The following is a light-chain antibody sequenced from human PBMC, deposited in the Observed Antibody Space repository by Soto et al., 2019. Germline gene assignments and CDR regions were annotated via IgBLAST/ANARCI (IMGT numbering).Light chain of an antibody. CDR1: SSDVGNYNY. V-gene: IGLV2-8*01. J-gene: IGLJ3*02. Sequence: QSVLTQPPSASGTPGQSVTISCTGTSSDVGNYNYVSWYQQHPGKAPKLVIYEVSKRPSGVPDRFSGSKSVNTAALTVSGLQAEDDGDDYYRSDASDNNFRFGGGTKLTFL. CDR3: RSDASDNNFR. CDR2: EVS.